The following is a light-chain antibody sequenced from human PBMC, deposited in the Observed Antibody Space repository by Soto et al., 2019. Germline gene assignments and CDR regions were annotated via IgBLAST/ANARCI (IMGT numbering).Light chain of an antibody. Sequence: EIVLTQSPGTLSLSPGERATLSCRTSQTLSSSFLAWYQQKPGQAPRLLIFGASIRDTGIPDRFSGSGSGTDFTLTISRLEPEDFAVYYCQQYGSSPGTFGQGTKVDIK. V-gene: IGKV3-20*01. CDR1: QTLSSSF. J-gene: IGKJ1*01. CDR3: QQYGSSPGT. CDR2: GAS.